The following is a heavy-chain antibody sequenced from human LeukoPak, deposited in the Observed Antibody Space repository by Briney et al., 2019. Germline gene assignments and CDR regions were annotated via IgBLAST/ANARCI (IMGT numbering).Heavy chain of an antibody. Sequence: PSETLSLTCSVSGGSISSSSYYWGWIRQPPGKGLEWIGSIYYSGSTYYNPSLKSRVTISVDTSKNQFSLKLSSVTAADTAVYYCAGDGYNSELFDYWGQGTLVTVSS. D-gene: IGHD5-24*01. CDR1: GGSISSSSYY. CDR2: IYYSGST. J-gene: IGHJ4*02. CDR3: AGDGYNSELFDY. V-gene: IGHV4-39*02.